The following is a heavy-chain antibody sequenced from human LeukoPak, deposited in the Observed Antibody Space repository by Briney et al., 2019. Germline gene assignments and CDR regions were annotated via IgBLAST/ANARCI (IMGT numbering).Heavy chain of an antibody. D-gene: IGHD3-10*01. V-gene: IGHV1-2*02. CDR2: INPNSGGT. J-gene: IGHJ4*02. Sequence: ASVKVSCKASGYTFTGYYMHWVRQAPGQGLEWMGWINPNSGGTNYAQKFQGRVTMTRDTSISTAYMELSRLRSDDTAVYYCAREAHYYGSGSYAPGTFDYWGQGTLVTVSS. CDR3: AREAHYYGSGSYAPGTFDY. CDR1: GYTFTGYY.